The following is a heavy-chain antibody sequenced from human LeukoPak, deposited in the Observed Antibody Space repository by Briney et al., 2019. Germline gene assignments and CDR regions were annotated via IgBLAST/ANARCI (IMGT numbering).Heavy chain of an antibody. V-gene: IGHV4-59*01. CDR1: GGSISGYY. J-gene: IGHJ6*02. Sequence: SETLSLTCTVSGGSISGYYWSWIRQPPGKGLEWIGYIYYSGSTNYNPSLKSRVTISVDTSKNQFSLKLSSVTAGDTAVYYCARIVADDYYYYYYGMDVWGQGTTVTVSS. CDR2: IYYSGST. D-gene: IGHD2-21*01. CDR3: ARIVADDYYYYYYGMDV.